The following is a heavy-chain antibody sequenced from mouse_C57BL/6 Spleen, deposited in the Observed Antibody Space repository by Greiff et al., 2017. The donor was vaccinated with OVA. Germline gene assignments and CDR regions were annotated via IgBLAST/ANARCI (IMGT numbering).Heavy chain of an antibody. J-gene: IGHJ4*01. Sequence: EVKLMESGGGLVQPKGSLKLSCAASGFSFNTYAMNWVRQAPGKGLEWVARIRSKSNNYATYYADSVKDRFTISRDDSESMLYLQMNNLKTEDTAMYYCVRRSNSYAMDYWGQGTSVTVSS. D-gene: IGHD2-5*01. V-gene: IGHV10-1*01. CDR1: GFSFNTYA. CDR3: VRRSNSYAMDY. CDR2: IRSKSNNYAT.